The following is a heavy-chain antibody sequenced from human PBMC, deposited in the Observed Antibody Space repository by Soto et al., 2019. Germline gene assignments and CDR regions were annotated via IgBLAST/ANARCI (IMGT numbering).Heavy chain of an antibody. Sequence: QVQLVQSGAEVKKPGSSVKVSCKASGVTFSSYAISWVRQAPGQGLEWMGGIIPFFNTTNYAQEFQGRVTITADESTSTAYMELSILRSEDTAVFFCARGYRLLDSYYAMDVWGQGTTVTVSS. CDR1: GVTFSSYA. D-gene: IGHD2-2*01. V-gene: IGHV1-69*01. J-gene: IGHJ6*02. CDR3: ARGYRLLDSYYAMDV. CDR2: IIPFFNTT.